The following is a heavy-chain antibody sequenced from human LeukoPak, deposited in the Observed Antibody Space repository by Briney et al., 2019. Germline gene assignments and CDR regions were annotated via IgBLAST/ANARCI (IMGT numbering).Heavy chain of an antibody. CDR1: GFTFSSYA. V-gene: IGHV3-23*01. CDR2: ISGSGGST. J-gene: IGHJ1*01. Sequence: GGSLRLSCAASGFTFSSYAMSWVRQAPGKGLEWVSAISGSGGSTYYADSVKGRFTISRDNSKNTLYLQMNSLRAEDTAVYHCAKDAGYYDSSGYWGYFQHWGQGTLVTVSS. D-gene: IGHD3-22*01. CDR3: AKDAGYYDSSGYWGYFQH.